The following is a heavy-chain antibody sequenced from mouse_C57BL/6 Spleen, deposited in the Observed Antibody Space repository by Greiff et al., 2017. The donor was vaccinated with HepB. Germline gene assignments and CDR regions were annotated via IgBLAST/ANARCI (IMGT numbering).Heavy chain of an antibody. V-gene: IGHV5-17*01. CDR3: ARLPRGY. J-gene: IGHJ2*01. Sequence: EVKLVESGGGLVKPGGSLKLSCAASGFTFSDYGMHWVRQAPEKGLEWVAYISSGSSTINYADTVKGRFTISRDKAKNTLFLQKTGLTSEDTAMYYCARLPRGYWGQGTTLTVSS. CDR2: ISSGSSTI. CDR1: GFTFSDYG.